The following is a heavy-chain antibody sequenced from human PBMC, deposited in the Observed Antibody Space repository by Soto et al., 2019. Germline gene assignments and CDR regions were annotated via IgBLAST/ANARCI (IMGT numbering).Heavy chain of an antibody. Sequence: PGGSLRLSSSAAGFTFSAYAIHWIRQAQGKGLEYVSAIFPNGVSTHYADSVKGRFTISRDNSKNTVYLQMSSLRVEDTALYYCVRDHNWAFDYWAPGTLVTVSS. CDR3: VRDHNWAFDY. D-gene: IGHD1-20*01. J-gene: IGHJ4*02. V-gene: IGHV3-64D*06. CDR1: GFTFSAYA. CDR2: IFPNGVST.